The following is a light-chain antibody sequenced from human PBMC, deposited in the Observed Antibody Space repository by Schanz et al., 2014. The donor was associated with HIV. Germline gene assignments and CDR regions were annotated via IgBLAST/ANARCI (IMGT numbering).Light chain of an antibody. CDR1: SSNIESNA. V-gene: IGLV1-44*01. Sequence: QSVLTQPPSASGTPGQRVTISCSGSSSNIESNAVDWYQHLPATAPKLLIYTNNQRPSGVPDRFSASKSGTSASLAITGLQAEDEADYYCQSYDSSLSGSGVFGGGTKLTVL. J-gene: IGLJ3*02. CDR2: TNN. CDR3: QSYDSSLSGSGV.